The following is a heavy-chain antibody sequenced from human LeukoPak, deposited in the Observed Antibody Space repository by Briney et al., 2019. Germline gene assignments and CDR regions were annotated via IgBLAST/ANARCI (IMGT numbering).Heavy chain of an antibody. CDR2: INTGSTYM. J-gene: IGHJ6*03. CDR1: GFYFSGYS. CDR3: ARVEATTGRNYHYYYMDV. D-gene: IGHD1-1*01. Sequence: GGSLRLTCAASGFYFSGYSMNWVRQAPGKGLEWVSSINTGSTYMYYADSVKGRFTISRDNAKNSLHLQMYSLRAEDTAVYFCARVEATTGRNYHYYYMDVWGKGTTVTVSS. V-gene: IGHV3-21*01.